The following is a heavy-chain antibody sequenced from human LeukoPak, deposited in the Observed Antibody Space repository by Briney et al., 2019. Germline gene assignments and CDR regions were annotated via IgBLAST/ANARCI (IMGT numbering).Heavy chain of an antibody. J-gene: IGHJ4*02. CDR3: AREHRGSSSLPIDY. CDR2: IYYSGST. Sequence: PSETLSLTCTVSGDSISTYYWSWIRQPPGKGLEWIGFIYYSGSTNYNLSPKSRVTMSVDTSKNQFSLKLSSVTAADTALYYCAREHRGSSSLPIDYWGQGTLVTVSS. D-gene: IGHD1-26*01. V-gene: IGHV4-59*01. CDR1: GDSISTYY.